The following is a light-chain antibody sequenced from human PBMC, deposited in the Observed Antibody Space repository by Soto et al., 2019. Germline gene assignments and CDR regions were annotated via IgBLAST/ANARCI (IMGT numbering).Light chain of an antibody. CDR3: LQHNNYPPIT. CDR2: DAT. CDR1: QGIRND. J-gene: IGKJ5*01. V-gene: IGKV1-17*01. Sequence: DIQMTQSPSSLSASVGDRVTITCRASQGIRNDLAWYQQKPGKAPKRLIYDATSLQSGVPSRFSGSGSGTEFTLTISSLQAEDFATYYCLQHNNYPPITFGQRTRLEIK.